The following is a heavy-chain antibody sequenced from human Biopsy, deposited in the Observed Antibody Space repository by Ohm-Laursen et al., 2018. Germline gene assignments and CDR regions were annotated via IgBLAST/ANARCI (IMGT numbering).Heavy chain of an antibody. Sequence: SLRLSCSASGFSFDNYAMNWVRQAPGEGLEWVSTISGSGGSTYYADSVKGRFTISRDASKNTLYLLMNSLRAEDTAMYYCAKDGYCTTTSCYMDVDYWGQGTLVTVSS. CDR3: AKDGYCTTTSCYMDVDY. D-gene: IGHD2-2*02. CDR1: GFSFDNYA. J-gene: IGHJ4*02. V-gene: IGHV3-23*01. CDR2: ISGSGGST.